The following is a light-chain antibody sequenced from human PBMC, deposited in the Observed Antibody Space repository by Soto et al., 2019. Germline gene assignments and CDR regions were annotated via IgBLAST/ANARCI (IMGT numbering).Light chain of an antibody. CDR3: QQRSNWPPLYT. V-gene: IGKV3-11*01. CDR1: QSVSSY. J-gene: IGKJ2*01. CDR2: DAS. Sequence: EIVLTQSPATLSLSPVERATLSCRASQSVSSYLAWYQQKPGQAPRLLIYDASNRATGIPARFSGSGSGTEFTLTISSLEPEDFAVYYCQQRSNWPPLYTFGQGTKLEIK.